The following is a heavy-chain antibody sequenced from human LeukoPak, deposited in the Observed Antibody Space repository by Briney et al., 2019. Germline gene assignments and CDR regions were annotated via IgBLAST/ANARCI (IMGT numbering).Heavy chain of an antibody. D-gene: IGHD3-22*01. V-gene: IGHV4-39*01. CDR2: IYYSGST. Sequence: SETLSLTCTVSGGSISSSSYYWGWIRQPPGKGLEWIGSIYYSGSTYYNPSLKSRVNISVDTSKNRFSLKLSSVTAADTAVYYCARCYSSGYSEYPFDYWGQGTLVTVSS. CDR3: ARCYSSGYSEYPFDY. J-gene: IGHJ4*02. CDR1: GGSISSSSYY.